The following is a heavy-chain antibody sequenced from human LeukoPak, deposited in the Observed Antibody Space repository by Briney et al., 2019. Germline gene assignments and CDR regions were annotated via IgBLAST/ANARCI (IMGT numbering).Heavy chain of an antibody. Sequence: ASVKVSCKASGYTFTGYYMHWVRQAPGQGLEWMGRINPNSGGTNYAQKFQGRVTMTRDTSISTAYMELSRLRSDDTAVYYCARVVLYSSGWYDYYYYGVDVWGQGTTVTVSS. CDR1: GYTFTGYY. D-gene: IGHD6-19*01. CDR3: ARVVLYSSGWYDYYYYGVDV. CDR2: INPNSGGT. J-gene: IGHJ6*02. V-gene: IGHV1-2*06.